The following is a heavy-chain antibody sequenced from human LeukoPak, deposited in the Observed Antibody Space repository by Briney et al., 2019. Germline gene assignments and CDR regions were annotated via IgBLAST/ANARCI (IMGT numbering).Heavy chain of an antibody. CDR1: GGSISSYY. Sequence: SETLSLTCTVSGGSISSYYWGWIRQPAGKGLEWIGRIYTSGSTNYNPSLKSRVTMSVDTSKNQCSLKLSSVTAADTAVYYCARDATVSYYYYYMDVWGKGTTVTVSS. CDR3: ARDATVSYYYYYMDV. CDR2: IYTSGST. D-gene: IGHD4-17*01. V-gene: IGHV4-4*07. J-gene: IGHJ6*03.